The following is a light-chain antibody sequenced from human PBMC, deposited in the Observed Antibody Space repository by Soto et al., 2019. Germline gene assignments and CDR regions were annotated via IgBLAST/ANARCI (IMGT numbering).Light chain of an antibody. CDR1: QSVSSSD. CDR3: QKYGSSPLYT. J-gene: IGKJ2*01. CDR2: GAS. Sequence: EIVLTQSPGTLSLSPGDRATLSCRASQSVSSSDFAWYQQKAAQAPRLLIYGASSRATGIPDRLSGSGSGTDFTLTISRLEPEYFAVYYCQKYGSSPLYTFGQGTKLEI. V-gene: IGKV3-20*01.